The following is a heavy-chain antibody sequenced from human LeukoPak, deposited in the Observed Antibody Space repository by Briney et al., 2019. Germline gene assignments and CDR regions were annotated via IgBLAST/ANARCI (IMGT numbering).Heavy chain of an antibody. V-gene: IGHV1-46*01. CDR3: AAPGASGFVGNFWSGPLDF. J-gene: IGHJ4*02. Sequence: GASVKVSCRASGYTVASHYMHWVRQAPGQGLEWMGIINPSAGSTSYPQKLQGRVTMTRDTSTSTVYMELSSLRSEDTAVYYCAAPGASGFVGNFWSGPLDFWGQGTLVTVSS. CDR2: INPSAGST. D-gene: IGHD3-3*01. CDR1: GYTVASHY.